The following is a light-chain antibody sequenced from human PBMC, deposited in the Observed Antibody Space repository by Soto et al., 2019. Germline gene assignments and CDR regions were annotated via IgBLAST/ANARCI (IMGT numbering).Light chain of an antibody. CDR1: QSVSSS. J-gene: IGKJ1*01. CDR3: QQYNNWWT. CDR2: GAS. V-gene: IGKV3-15*01. Sequence: EIMMTQSPATLSVSPGERATLSCRATQSVSSSLAWYQQKPGQAPRLLIYGASTRATGIPARFSGSGSGTEFTLTINSLQSEDFAVDYCQQYNNWWTFGQGTKVDIK.